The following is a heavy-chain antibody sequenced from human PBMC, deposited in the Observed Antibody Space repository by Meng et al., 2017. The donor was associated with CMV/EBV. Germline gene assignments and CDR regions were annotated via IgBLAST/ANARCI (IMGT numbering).Heavy chain of an antibody. V-gene: IGHV2-5*01. D-gene: IGHD2-2*01. CDR2: IYWNDDK. Sequence: GPTLVKPTQTLTLTCTFSGFSLSTSGVGVGWIRQPPGKALEWLALIYWNDDKRYSPSLKSRLTITKDTSKNQVVLTMTNMDPVDTATYYCAHTQNPYYIVVVPAATYNWFDPWGQGTLVTVSS. CDR3: AHTQNPYYIVVVPAATYNWFDP. J-gene: IGHJ5*02. CDR1: GFSLSTSGVG.